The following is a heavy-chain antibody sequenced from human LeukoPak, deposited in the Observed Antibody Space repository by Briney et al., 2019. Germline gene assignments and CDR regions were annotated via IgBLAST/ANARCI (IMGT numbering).Heavy chain of an antibody. Sequence: ASVKVSCKASGHTFTRYDINWVRQAIGQGLEWMGWMSPNSGNTGYAQKFQGRVTISRNTSISTAYMELSSLRSEDTAGYYCARMVRIGSDNWFDPWGQGTLVTVSS. CDR3: ARMVRIGSDNWFDP. CDR1: GHTFTRYD. J-gene: IGHJ5*02. CDR2: MSPNSGNT. V-gene: IGHV1-8*03. D-gene: IGHD3-10*01.